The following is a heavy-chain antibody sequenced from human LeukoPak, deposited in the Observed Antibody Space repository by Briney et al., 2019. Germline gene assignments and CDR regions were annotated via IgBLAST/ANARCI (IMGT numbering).Heavy chain of an antibody. J-gene: IGHJ4*02. CDR3: AKDLNYDFWSDSGVDY. CDR2: ISGSGGST. V-gene: IGHV3-23*01. D-gene: IGHD3-3*01. Sequence: GGSLRLSCAASGFTFSSYAMCWVRQAPGKGLEWVSAISGSGGSTYNADSVKGRFTISRDNTRNTLYVQMNSLRAEDTAVYYCAKDLNYDFWSDSGVDYWGQGTLVTVSS. CDR1: GFTFSSYA.